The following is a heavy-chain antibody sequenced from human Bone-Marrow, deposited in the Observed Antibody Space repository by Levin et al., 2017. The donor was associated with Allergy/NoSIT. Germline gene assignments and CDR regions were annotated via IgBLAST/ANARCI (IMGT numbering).Heavy chain of an antibody. CDR3: ARSVAGEFDY. J-gene: IGHJ4*02. CDR2: IFYSGST. CDR1: GGSISGYY. V-gene: IGHV4-59*01. Sequence: SETLSLTCTVSGGSISGYYWSWVRQPPGKGLEWVGHIFYSGSTNCNPSLKSRVTISINTSKNQFSLNLTSVTAADTAFYYCARSVAGEFDYWGQGTLVTVSS. D-gene: IGHD3-10*01.